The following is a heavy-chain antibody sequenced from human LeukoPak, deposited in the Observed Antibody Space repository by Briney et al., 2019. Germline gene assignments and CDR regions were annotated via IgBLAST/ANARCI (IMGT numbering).Heavy chain of an antibody. Sequence: GGSLRLSCAASGFTFDDYAMHWVRQAPGKGLEWVSGITWNSGSIGYADSVKGRFTISRDNAKNSLYLQMNSLRAEDTAVYYCARDPSSGWYLKGWFDPWGQGTLVTVSS. D-gene: IGHD6-19*01. V-gene: IGHV3-9*01. CDR1: GFTFDDYA. CDR2: ITWNSGSI. J-gene: IGHJ5*02. CDR3: ARDPSSGWYLKGWFDP.